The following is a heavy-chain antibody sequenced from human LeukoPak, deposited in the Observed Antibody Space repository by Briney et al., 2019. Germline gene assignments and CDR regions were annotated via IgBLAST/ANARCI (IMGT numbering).Heavy chain of an antibody. CDR3: ARGTVWFGELLPLAIFDY. J-gene: IGHJ4*02. CDR2: IYYSGST. V-gene: IGHV4-39*07. CDR1: GGSISSSNYY. Sequence: SETLSLTCTVSGGSISSSNYYWGWIRQPPGKGLEWIESIYYSGSTYYNPSLKSRVTISLDTSKNQFSLKLTSVTAADTAVYYCARGTVWFGELLPLAIFDYWGQGTLVTVSS. D-gene: IGHD3-10*01.